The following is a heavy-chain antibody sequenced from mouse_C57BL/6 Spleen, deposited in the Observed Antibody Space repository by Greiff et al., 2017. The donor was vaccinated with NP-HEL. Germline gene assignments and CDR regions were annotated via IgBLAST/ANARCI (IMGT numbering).Heavy chain of an antibody. CDR3: AREITTVVAPYWYFDV. Sequence: QVQLQQPGAELVKPGASVKMSCKASGYTFTSYWITWVKQRPGQGLEWIGDIYPGSGSTNYNEKFKSKATLTVDTSSSTAYMQLSSLTSEDSAVYYCAREITTVVAPYWYFDVWGTGTTVTVSS. D-gene: IGHD1-1*01. J-gene: IGHJ1*03. V-gene: IGHV1-55*01. CDR2: IYPGSGST. CDR1: GYTFTSYW.